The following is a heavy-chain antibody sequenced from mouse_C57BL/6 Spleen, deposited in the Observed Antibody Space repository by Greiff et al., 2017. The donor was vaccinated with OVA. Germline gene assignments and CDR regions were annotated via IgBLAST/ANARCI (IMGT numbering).Heavy chain of an antibody. D-gene: IGHD2-4*01. Sequence: VKLQESGPELVKPGASVKLSCKASGYAFSSSWMNWVKQRPGTGLEWLGRIYPGDGDTNYHGKFKGKATLTEDKSSSTAYMQLSSLTSEYSAVYFCARGDDYEGFAYGGQGTLFTASA. CDR2: IYPGDGDT. CDR3: ARGDDYEGFAY. J-gene: IGHJ3*01. V-gene: IGHV1-82*01. CDR1: GYAFSSSW.